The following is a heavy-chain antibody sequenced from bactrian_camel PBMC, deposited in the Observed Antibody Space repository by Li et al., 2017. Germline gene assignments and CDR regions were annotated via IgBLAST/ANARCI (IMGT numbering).Heavy chain of an antibody. Sequence: VQLVESGGGSVQAGGSLRLSCAVSRSTSSTIGMGWFRQALDEEREGLAALDSNGISTYAESVKGRFTISLDKAINTLYLQMDSLKPEDTAMYYCAADVGSMSGNCQPNYWGQGTQVTVS. J-gene: IGHJ4*01. CDR2: LDSNGIS. CDR1: RSTSSTIG. V-gene: IGHV3S53*01. D-gene: IGHD6*01. CDR3: AADVGSMSGNCQPNY.